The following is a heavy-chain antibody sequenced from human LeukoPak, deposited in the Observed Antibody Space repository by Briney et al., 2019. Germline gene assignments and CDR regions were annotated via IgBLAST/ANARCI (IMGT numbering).Heavy chain of an antibody. J-gene: IGHJ4*02. Sequence: SETLSLTCTVSGGSISSYYWSWIRQPPGKGLEWIGYIYYSGSTNYKPSLKSRVTISVDTSKNQFSLKLSSVTAADTAVYYCARVADYDSSGYYYRDWGQGTLVTVSS. V-gene: IGHV4-59*01. CDR1: GGSISSYY. CDR3: ARVADYDSSGYYYRD. CDR2: IYYSGST. D-gene: IGHD3-22*01.